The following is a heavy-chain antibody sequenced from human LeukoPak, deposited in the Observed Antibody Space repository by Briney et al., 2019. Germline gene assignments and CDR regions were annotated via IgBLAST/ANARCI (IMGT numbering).Heavy chain of an antibody. V-gene: IGHV3-30-3*01. J-gene: IGHJ5*02. D-gene: IGHD5-18*01. CDR3: ARGKGYSYGYWFDP. Sequence: HPGRFLRLSCAASGFTFSSYAMHWVRQAPGKGPEWVAVISYDGSNKYYADSVKGRFTISRDNSKNTLYLQMNSLRAEDTAVYYCARGKGYSYGYWFDPWGQGTLVTVSS. CDR2: ISYDGSNK. CDR1: GFTFSSYA.